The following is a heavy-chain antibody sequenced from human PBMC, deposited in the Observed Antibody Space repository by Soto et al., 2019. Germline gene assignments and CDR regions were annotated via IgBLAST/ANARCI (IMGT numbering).Heavy chain of an antibody. CDR3: ARPGGSGYLRGYYYYGLDV. D-gene: IGHD3-22*01. CDR1: GGSFSGYY. J-gene: IGHJ6*02. CDR2: INHSGIT. V-gene: IGHV4-34*01. Sequence: PSETLSLTCAVYGGSFSGYYWSWIRQPPGKGLEWIGEINHSGITNYNPSLKSRGTISVDTSKNQFSLKLSSVTAADTAVYYCARPGGSGYLRGYYYYGLDVWGQGTTVTVSS.